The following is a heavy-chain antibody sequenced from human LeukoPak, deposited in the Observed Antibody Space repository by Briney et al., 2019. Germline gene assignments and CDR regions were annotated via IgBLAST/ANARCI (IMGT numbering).Heavy chain of an antibody. Sequence: SETLSLTCTVSGGSISSSSYYWGWIRQPPGKGLEWIGSIYYSGSTYYNPSLKSRVTISVDTSKNQLSLKLSSVTAADTAVYYCARLGAAAGYYYYYMDVWGKGTTVTVSS. CDR2: IYYSGST. J-gene: IGHJ6*03. CDR1: GGSISSSSYY. CDR3: ARLGAAAGYYYYYMDV. D-gene: IGHD6-13*01. V-gene: IGHV4-39*01.